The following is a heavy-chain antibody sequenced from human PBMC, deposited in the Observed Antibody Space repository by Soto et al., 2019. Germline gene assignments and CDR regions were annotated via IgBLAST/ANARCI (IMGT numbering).Heavy chain of an antibody. CDR2: IGGSGDSA. V-gene: IGHV3-23*01. CDR1: GFTFKNFA. CDR3: AKDAVAYNGEWDWFDL. J-gene: IGHJ5*02. D-gene: IGHD3-10*01. Sequence: EVQLLESGGGLVQPGGSLRLSCVASGFTFKNFAMTWVRQAPGKGMAWVSAIGGSGDSANYEDSVKGRCTVSRDDSKSTLYLQISGLRVDDTALYYCAKDAVAYNGEWDWFDLWGQGTLVTVYS.